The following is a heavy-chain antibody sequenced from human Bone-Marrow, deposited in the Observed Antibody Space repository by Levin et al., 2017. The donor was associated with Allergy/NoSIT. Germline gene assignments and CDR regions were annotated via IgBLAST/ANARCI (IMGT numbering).Heavy chain of an antibody. Sequence: SETLSLTCIVSGGSMSSYYWSWIRQPPGEGLEWIGYIYYSGSTNYNPSLKSRVTISVDSSKNQFSLKLSSVTAADTAVYYCARWGSDAFDIWGQGTMVTVSS. CDR2: IYYSGST. CDR3: ARWGSDAFDI. CDR1: GGSMSSYY. V-gene: IGHV4-59*01. J-gene: IGHJ3*02. D-gene: IGHD3-10*01.